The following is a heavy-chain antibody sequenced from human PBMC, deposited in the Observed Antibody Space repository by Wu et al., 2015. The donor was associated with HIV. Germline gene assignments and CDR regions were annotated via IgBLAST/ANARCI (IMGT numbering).Heavy chain of an antibody. CDR1: GGTFTKQA. J-gene: IGHJ3*02. Sequence: QVKLVQSGAEVKKPGSSVKVSCKASGGTFTKQAISWVRQAPGQGLEWMGRINPSGGSTSYAQKFQGRVTLSRDTYIRTAYMQLSRLIFDDTAVYYCARVISAWPSGAFDIWGQGTLVTVSS. V-gene: IGHV1-46*01. D-gene: IGHD6-19*01. CDR2: INPSGGST. CDR3: ARVISAWPSGAFDI.